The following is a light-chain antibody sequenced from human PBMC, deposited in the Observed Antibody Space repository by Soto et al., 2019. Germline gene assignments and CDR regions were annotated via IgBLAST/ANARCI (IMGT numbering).Light chain of an antibody. CDR2: EVS. CDR3: SSRTSSITYV. J-gene: IGLJ1*01. V-gene: IGLV2-14*01. CDR1: SSDVGGYNY. Sequence: QSVLTQPASVSGSPGQSITISCTGTSSDVGGYNYVSWYQQHPGKAPKLMIYEVSNRPSGISSRLSGSKSGNTASLTISGLQAQDEADYYCSSRTSSITYVFGTGTKVTIL.